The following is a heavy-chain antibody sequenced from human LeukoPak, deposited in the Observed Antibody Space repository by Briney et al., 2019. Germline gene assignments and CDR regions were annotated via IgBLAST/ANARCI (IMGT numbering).Heavy chain of an antibody. CDR3: AKGSGSSCYSPCDY. CDR2: ICANDGNT. V-gene: IGHV3-23*01. CDR1: GLTFSNYA. Sequence: GGSLRLSCAASGLTFSNYAMSWVRQAPGKGLEWVSVICANDGNTYYADAVKGRFTISGDNSKDTLYLQMDSLRAEDTAVYYCAKGSGSSCYSPCDYWGQGILVTVSS. J-gene: IGHJ4*02. D-gene: IGHD2-15*01.